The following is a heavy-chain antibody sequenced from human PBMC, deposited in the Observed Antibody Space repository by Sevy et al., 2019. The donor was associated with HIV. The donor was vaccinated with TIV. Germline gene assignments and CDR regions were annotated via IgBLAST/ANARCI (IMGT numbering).Heavy chain of an antibody. J-gene: IGHJ6*02. CDR3: ARDGIKRDYYHGLDV. CDR2: IYRSGRT. CDR1: GDSINSGNSF. D-gene: IGHD1-26*01. V-gene: IGHV4-61*02. Sequence: SETLSLTCTVSGDSINSGNSFWSWIRQPAGKGLEWIGRIYRSGRTMYNPSLKSRVTLSVDTSKNQFSPKLSSVSAADTAVYFCARDGIKRDYYHGLDVWGQGTTVTVSS.